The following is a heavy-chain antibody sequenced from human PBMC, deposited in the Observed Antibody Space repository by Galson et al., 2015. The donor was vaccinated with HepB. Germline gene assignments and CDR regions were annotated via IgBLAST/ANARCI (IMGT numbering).Heavy chain of an antibody. Sequence: SLRLSCAASGFTFSNYNMHWVRQAPGKGLEWVAVISYDGSNKYYADSVKGRFTISRDNSKNTLYLQMKSLRAEDTAVYYCATDRWEAFDCWGQGTLVTVSS. J-gene: IGHJ4*02. CDR2: ISYDGSNK. CDR1: GFTFSNYN. CDR3: ATDRWEAFDC. D-gene: IGHD1-26*01. V-gene: IGHV3-30-3*01.